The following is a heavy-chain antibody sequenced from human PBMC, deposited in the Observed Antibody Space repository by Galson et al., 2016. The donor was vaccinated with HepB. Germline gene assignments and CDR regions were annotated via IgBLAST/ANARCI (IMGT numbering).Heavy chain of an antibody. J-gene: IGHJ4*02. D-gene: IGHD2-2*01. CDR1: GFAFSNYA. CDR2: IFAGGDRT. V-gene: IGHV3-23*01. Sequence: SLRLSCAASGFAFSNYAMSWVRQAPGKGLEWVSLIFAGGDRTFYADSVRGRFTISRDNSKTTLYLQMSSLRADDSAVYYCAKDGCTSTSCYSYWGQGTLVTVSS. CDR3: AKDGCTSTSCYSY.